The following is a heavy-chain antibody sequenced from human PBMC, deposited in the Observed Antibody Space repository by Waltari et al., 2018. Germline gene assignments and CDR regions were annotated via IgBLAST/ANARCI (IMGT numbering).Heavy chain of an antibody. J-gene: IGHJ4*02. CDR2: IFPSGST. CDR1: HGSISSASW. V-gene: IGHV4-4*02. CDR3: AGGSSMQQLMRY. Sequence: QLQLQESGPGLLKPSETLSLTCHVSHGSISSASWGSWIRQAPGKGLEWIGEIFPSGSTNYNPSLESRVTISQDYSKNQFSLKLNSVTAADTAVYYCAGGSSMQQLMRYWGQGILVTVSS. D-gene: IGHD6-13*01.